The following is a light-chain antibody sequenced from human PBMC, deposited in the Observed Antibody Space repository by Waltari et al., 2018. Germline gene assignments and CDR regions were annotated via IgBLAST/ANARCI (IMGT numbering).Light chain of an antibody. CDR1: QSIFDSSNNKSY. V-gene: IGKV4-1*01. J-gene: IGKJ4*02. CDR2: WAS. CDR3: HQYYGAPLS. Sequence: DIVMTQSPDSLAVSLGERATINCKSSQSIFDSSNNKSYVAWYQQEPGQPPKVLIYWASTRGSGVPDRLSGSGSGTDFTLTINSLQAEDVAVYYCHQYYGAPLSFGGGTKVEIK.